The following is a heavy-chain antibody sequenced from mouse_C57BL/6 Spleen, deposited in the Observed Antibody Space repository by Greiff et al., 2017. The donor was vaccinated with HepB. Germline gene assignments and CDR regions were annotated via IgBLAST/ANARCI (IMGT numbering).Heavy chain of an antibody. CDR3: ALRSTMVMYYFDY. D-gene: IGHD2-2*01. CDR2: INPNNGGT. V-gene: IGHV1-26*01. CDR1: GYTFTDYY. J-gene: IGHJ2*01. Sequence: EVQLQQSGPELVKPGASVKISCKASGYTFTDYYMNWVKQSHGKSLEWIGDINPNNGGTSYNQKFKGKATLTVDKSSSTAYMELRSLTSEDSAVYYCALRSTMVMYYFDYWGQGTTRPVSS.